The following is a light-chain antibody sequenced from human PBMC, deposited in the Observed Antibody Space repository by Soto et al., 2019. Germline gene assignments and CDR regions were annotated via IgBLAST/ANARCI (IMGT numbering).Light chain of an antibody. CDR3: YLYGSLCFS. J-gene: IGKJ3*01. V-gene: IGKV3-20*01. CDR1: QSVSSSY. CDR2: GAS. Sequence: EIVLTQSPGTLSLSPGERATLSCRASQSVSSSYLSWYQPKPGQAPRLLIYGASSGATGISARFSGSGSGSGCSLTFCRLEADDYAVYYCYLYGSLCFSFGPGTKVDIK.